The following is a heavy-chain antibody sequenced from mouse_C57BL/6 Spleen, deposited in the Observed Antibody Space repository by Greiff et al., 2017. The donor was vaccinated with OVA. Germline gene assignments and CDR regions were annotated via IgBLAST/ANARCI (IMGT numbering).Heavy chain of an antibody. D-gene: IGHD2-4*01. V-gene: IGHV1-7*01. J-gene: IGHJ2*01. CDR3: ARSGAYDYDEVYYFDY. CDR1: GYTFTSYW. Sequence: VQLVESGAELVRPGSSVKLSCKASGYTFTSYWMHWVKQRPGPGLEWIGYINPSSGYPKYNQKFKDKATLTADKSSSTAYMQLSSLTYEDSAVYYCARSGAYDYDEVYYFDYWGQGTTLTVSS. CDR2: INPSSGYP.